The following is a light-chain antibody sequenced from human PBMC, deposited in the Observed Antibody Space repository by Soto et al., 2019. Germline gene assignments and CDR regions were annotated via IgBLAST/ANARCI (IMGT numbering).Light chain of an antibody. J-gene: IGKJ1*01. Sequence: EVVLTQSPGTLSLSPGERVTLSCRARQSLSSGYLAWYQQRPGQAPRLLIYDASSWPTGIPNRFSGGGSGTHFTLNISSLEPDDFAVYYCQPSGSSTWTFGQGTKVHIQ. CDR1: QSLSSGY. CDR3: QPSGSSTWT. V-gene: IGKV3-20*01. CDR2: DAS.